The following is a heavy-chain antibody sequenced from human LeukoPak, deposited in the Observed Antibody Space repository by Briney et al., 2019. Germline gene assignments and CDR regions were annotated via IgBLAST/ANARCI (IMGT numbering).Heavy chain of an antibody. D-gene: IGHD3-22*01. Sequence: PGGSLGLSCAASGFTFSTYNMNWVRQAPGKGLEWISYINADSSTIQYADSVRGRFTTSRDNAKNSLYLQMNSLRAEDTAVYYCVRDNSRGQSLGVIYWGQGSLVTVSS. CDR1: GFTFSTYN. CDR2: INADSSTI. V-gene: IGHV3-48*01. J-gene: IGHJ4*02. CDR3: VRDNSRGQSLGVIY.